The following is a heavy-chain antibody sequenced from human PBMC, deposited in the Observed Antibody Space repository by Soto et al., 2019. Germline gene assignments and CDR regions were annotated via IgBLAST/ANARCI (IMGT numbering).Heavy chain of an antibody. J-gene: IGHJ3*01. Sequence: QVQLKESGPGLVKPADTLSLKCTVSGGSITPYYWSWIRQTPWGGLEWIGYVSYNGNTNYNPSLKSRVSISADTSKNEFSLKLTSLTAADAAIYFCARQQYTVVTAFDVWGQGTMVAVSS. D-gene: IGHD2-15*01. CDR3: ARQQYTVVTAFDV. CDR2: VSYNGNT. CDR1: GGSITPYY. V-gene: IGHV4-59*07.